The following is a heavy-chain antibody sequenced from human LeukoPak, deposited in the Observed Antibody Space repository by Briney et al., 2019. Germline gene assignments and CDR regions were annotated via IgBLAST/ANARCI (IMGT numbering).Heavy chain of an antibody. V-gene: IGHV3-48*03. CDR2: ISRSNSTI. CDR3: ARGHYYGSGVDY. D-gene: IGHD3-10*01. J-gene: IGHJ4*02. CDR1: GFTFSSYE. Sequence: PGGSLRLSCAASGFTFSSYEMNWVRQAPGKGLEWVSYISRSNSTIYYADSVTGRFTISRDNAKNSLYLQMNSLRAEDTAVYYCARGHYYGSGVDYWGQGTLVTVSS.